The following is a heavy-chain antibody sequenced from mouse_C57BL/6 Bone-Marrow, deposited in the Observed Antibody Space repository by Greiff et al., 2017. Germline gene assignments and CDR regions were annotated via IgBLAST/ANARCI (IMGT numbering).Heavy chain of an antibody. D-gene: IGHD1-1*02. J-gene: IGHJ2*01. CDR1: GYTFTSYW. CDR3: ARGKIGGVREGY. V-gene: IGHV1-55*01. CDR2: IYPGSGST. Sequence: QVQLKASGAELVKPGASVKMSCKASGYTFTSYWITWVKQRPGQGLEWIGDIYPGSGSTNYNEKFKSKATLTVDTSSSTAYMQRSSLTSEDSAVYYCARGKIGGVREGYWGQGTTLTVSS.